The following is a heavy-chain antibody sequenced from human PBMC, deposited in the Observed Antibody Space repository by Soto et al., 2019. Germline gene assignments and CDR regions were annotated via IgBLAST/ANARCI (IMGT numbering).Heavy chain of an antibody. Sequence: QVQLVQSGAEVKKPGSSVKVSCKASGGTFSSYAISWVRQAPGQGLEWMGGIIPIFGTANYAQKFQGRVTITANESTSTANGELSSLRSEDTAVYYCARDLCTNGVCAPAGGAFGIWGQGTMVTVSS. V-gene: IGHV1-69*12. CDR2: IIPIFGTA. J-gene: IGHJ3*02. D-gene: IGHD2-8*01. CDR3: ARDLCTNGVCAPAGGAFGI. CDR1: GGTFSSYA.